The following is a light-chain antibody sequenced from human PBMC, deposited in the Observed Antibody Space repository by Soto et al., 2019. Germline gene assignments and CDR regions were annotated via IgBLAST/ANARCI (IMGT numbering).Light chain of an antibody. CDR3: TSFTTSNTFV. V-gene: IGLV2-14*03. J-gene: IGLJ1*01. CDR1: SNDVGHFNY. CDR2: DVS. Sequence: QSALAHPASVTGSXGQSITISCTGTSNDVGHFNYVSWFQQHPGKAPKLLIFDVSNWPSGVSDRFSGSKSGNTASLTISGLQPEDEADYYCTSFTTSNTFVFGSGTKVTVL.